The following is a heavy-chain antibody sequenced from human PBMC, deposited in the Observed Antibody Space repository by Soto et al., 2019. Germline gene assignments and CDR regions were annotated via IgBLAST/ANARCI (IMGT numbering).Heavy chain of an antibody. Sequence: PSQTLSLTCAISGDSVSSNSAAWNWIRQSPSRGLEWLGRTYYRSKWYNDYAVSVKSRITINPDTSKNQFSLQLNSVTPEDTAVYYCARDHTGTTRYCYYGMDVWGQGTTVTVSS. CDR1: GDSVSSNSAA. J-gene: IGHJ6*02. CDR2: TYYRSKWYN. V-gene: IGHV6-1*01. D-gene: IGHD1-7*01. CDR3: ARDHTGTTRYCYYGMDV.